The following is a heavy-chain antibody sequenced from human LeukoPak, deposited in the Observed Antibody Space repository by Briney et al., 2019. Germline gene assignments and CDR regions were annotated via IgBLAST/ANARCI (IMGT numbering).Heavy chain of an antibody. CDR1: GGTFSSYA. D-gene: IGHD6-6*01. J-gene: IGHJ4*02. CDR2: INPNSGGT. V-gene: IGHV1-2*02. Sequence: ASVKVSCKASGGTFSSYAISWVRQAPGQGLEWMGWINPNSGGTNYAQKFQGRVTMTRDTSISTAYMELSRLRSDDTAVYYCARDRDSSSDYWGQGTLVTVSS. CDR3: ARDRDSSSDY.